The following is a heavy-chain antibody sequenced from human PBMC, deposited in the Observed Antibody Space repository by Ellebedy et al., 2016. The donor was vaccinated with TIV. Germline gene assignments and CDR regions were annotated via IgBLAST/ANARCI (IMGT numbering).Heavy chain of an antibody. CDR1: GFTFRSHG. CDR3: ARGGSSGSSDY. Sequence: GGSLRLXXVASGFTFRSHGIYWVRQAPGKGLEWVAVISSDGSNKYYADSVKGRFTISRDNSKNTLYLQMNSLRTDDMAVYYCARGGSSGSSDYWGQGTLVTVSP. D-gene: IGHD3-10*01. V-gene: IGHV3-30*03. J-gene: IGHJ4*02. CDR2: ISSDGSNK.